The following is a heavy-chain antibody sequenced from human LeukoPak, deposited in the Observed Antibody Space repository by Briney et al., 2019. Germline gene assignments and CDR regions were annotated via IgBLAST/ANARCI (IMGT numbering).Heavy chain of an antibody. CDR3: ARLSSHYGDYKVDP. J-gene: IGHJ5*02. D-gene: IGHD4-17*01. V-gene: IGHV1-8*01. CDR1: GYPFRNYD. Sequence: ASVKVSCKTSGYPFRNYDINWVRQATGQGLEWMGWINPHSGKTGYAQKFQGRVTITTDTSANTAYMDLSSLRSEDTAVYYCARLSSHYGDYKVDPWGQGTLVTVSS. CDR2: INPHSGKT.